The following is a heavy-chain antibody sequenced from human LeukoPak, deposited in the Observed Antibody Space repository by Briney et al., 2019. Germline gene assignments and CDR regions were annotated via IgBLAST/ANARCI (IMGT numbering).Heavy chain of an antibody. J-gene: IGHJ4*02. CDR1: GFTFSSYG. CDR3: AKARTNWNYFDY. CDR2: IRYDGSNK. D-gene: IGHD1-20*01. Sequence: GGSLRLSCAASGFTFSSYGMHWVRQAPGKGLEWVTFIRYDGSNKYYADSVKGRFTISRDDSKNTPYLQMNSLRVEDTAVYYCAKARTNWNYFDYWGQGTLVTVSS. V-gene: IGHV3-30*02.